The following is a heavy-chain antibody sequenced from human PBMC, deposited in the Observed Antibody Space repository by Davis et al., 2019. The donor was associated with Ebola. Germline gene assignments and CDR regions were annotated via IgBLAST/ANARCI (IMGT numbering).Heavy chain of an antibody. D-gene: IGHD6-19*01. CDR1: GFTFDDYA. Sequence: SLKISCAGSGFTFDDYALHWVRQPAGKGLEWVSGISWNSGKLGYADSVKGRFTISRDNAKNSLYLQMNSLRAEDTALYYCAKDKGIAVSGTFGMDVWGQGTTVTVSS. CDR2: ISWNSGKL. CDR3: AKDKGIAVSGTFGMDV. V-gene: IGHV3-9*01. J-gene: IGHJ6*02.